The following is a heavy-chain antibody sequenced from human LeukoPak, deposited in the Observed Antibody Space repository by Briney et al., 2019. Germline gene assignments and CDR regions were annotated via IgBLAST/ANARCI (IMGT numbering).Heavy chain of an antibody. J-gene: IGHJ4*02. Sequence: GGSLRLSCAAPGFTFSSYAMSWVRQAPGKGLEWVSAISGSGGSTYYADSVKGRFTISRDNSENTLYLQMNSLRAEDTAVYYCAKVGRITMIVVVMDHFDYWGQGTLVTVSS. V-gene: IGHV3-23*01. CDR1: GFTFSSYA. CDR3: AKVGRITMIVVVMDHFDY. CDR2: ISGSGGST. D-gene: IGHD3-22*01.